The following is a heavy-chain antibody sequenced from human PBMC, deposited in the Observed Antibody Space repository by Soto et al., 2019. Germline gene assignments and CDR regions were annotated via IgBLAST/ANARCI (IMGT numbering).Heavy chain of an antibody. CDR2: ISGRGGNT. D-gene: IGHD3-16*02. J-gene: IGHJ4*02. V-gene: IGHV3-23*01. CDR3: ASEGGSYRGGSFDY. Sequence: EVQLLESGGGLVQPGGSLRLSCAASGFTFSSYAMSWVRQAPGKGLEWVSAISGRGGNTYYADSVKGRFTISRDNSKNTLYLQMISLRAEGTAVYYCASEGGSYRGGSFDYWGQGTLVTVSS. CDR1: GFTFSSYA.